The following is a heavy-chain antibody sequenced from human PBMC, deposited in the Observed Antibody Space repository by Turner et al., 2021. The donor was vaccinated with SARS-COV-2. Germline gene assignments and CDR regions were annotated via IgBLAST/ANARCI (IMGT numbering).Heavy chain of an antibody. J-gene: IGHJ5*02. D-gene: IGHD2-15*01. CDR1: GVTFRSYR. CDR3: SYGGYT. CDR2: INSDGNRT. Sequence: VQLVESGGGSVQPGGSLRVSCAASGVTFRSYRMHWVRQAPGKGMVWVSRINSDGNRTSCADSVNSLYTNTRDNAKKNIYLNKNRPRDEDTAVYNCSYGGYTWGQGTLVTVSS. V-gene: IGHV3-74*01.